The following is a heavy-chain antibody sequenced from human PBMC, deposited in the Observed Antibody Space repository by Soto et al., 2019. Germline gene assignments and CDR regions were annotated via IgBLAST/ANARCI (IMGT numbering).Heavy chain of an antibody. D-gene: IGHD3-16*01. CDR3: ANRFPDDNNAYGLDY. J-gene: IGHJ4*02. V-gene: IGHV3-23*01. CDR2: ILGGGGGT. Sequence: EVQLLESGGGLVQPGGSLRLSCAASGFTVATYAMSWVRQTPGKGLEWVSGILGGGGGTYYSESVKGRFTISRDNSKNTLFLQMTSLRAEDTAVYYCANRFPDDNNAYGLDYWGQGTLVIVSS. CDR1: GFTVATYA.